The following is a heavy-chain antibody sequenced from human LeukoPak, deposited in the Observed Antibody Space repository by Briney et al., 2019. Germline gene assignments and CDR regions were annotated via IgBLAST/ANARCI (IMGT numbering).Heavy chain of an antibody. CDR2: IYYSGST. D-gene: IGHD4-23*01. CDR1: GGSISSYY. J-gene: IGHJ3*02. V-gene: IGHV4-59*01. CDR3: ARDLGGDAFDI. Sequence: SETLSLTCTVSGGSISSYYWSWIWQPPGKGLEWIGYIYYSGSTNYNPSLKSRVTISVDTSKNQFSLKLSSVTAADTAVYYCARDLGGDAFDIWGQGTMVTVSS.